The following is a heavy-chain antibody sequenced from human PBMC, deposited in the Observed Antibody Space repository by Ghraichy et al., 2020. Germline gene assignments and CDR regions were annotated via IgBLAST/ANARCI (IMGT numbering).Heavy chain of an antibody. D-gene: IGHD2-15*01. J-gene: IGHJ4*02. CDR1: GGSISSGGYS. CDR2: IYHSGST. V-gene: IGHV4-30-2*01. Sequence: SLNISCAVSGGSISSGGYSWSWIRQPPGKGLEWIGYIYHSGSTYYNPSLKSRVTISVDRSKNQFSLKLSSVTAADTAVYYCARGVVVVSTSYYFDYWGQGTLVTVSS. CDR3: ARGVVVVSTSYYFDY.